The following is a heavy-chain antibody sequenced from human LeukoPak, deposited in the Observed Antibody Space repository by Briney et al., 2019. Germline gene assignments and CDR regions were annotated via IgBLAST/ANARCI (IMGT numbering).Heavy chain of an antibody. D-gene: IGHD6-6*01. Sequence: SETLSLTCTVFGGSISKTKHYWGWIRQPPGKRLEWIVTISYTGNTSANPSLTSRVTLSLDQAQDQFSQNLPSVTAPDTAFYSCSGGQLLFVPWGQGTLVSVSS. CDR1: GGSISKTKHY. V-gene: IGHV4-39*01. CDR2: ISYTGNT. J-gene: IGHJ5*02. CDR3: SGGQLLFVP.